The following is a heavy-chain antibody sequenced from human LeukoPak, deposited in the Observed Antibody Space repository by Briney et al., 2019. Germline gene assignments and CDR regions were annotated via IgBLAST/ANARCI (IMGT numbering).Heavy chain of an antibody. V-gene: IGHV5-10-1*01. D-gene: IGHD3-10*01. CDR1: GYSFTSYW. Sequence: GESLKISCKGFGYSFTSYWITWVRQMPGKGLEWMGRIDPSDSYANYSPSFEGHVTISADTSISTAYLQWTSLKASDTAIYYCARQLWFGESVAWFDPWGQGTLVTVSS. CDR2: IDPSDSYA. CDR3: ARQLWFGESVAWFDP. J-gene: IGHJ5*02.